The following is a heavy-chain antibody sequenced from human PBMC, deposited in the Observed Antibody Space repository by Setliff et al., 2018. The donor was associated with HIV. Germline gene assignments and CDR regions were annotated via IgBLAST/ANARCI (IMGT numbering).Heavy chain of an antibody. D-gene: IGHD6-6*01. V-gene: IGHV4-4*08. Sequence: PSETLSLTCTVSGGSISNYYWSWIRQPPGKGLEWIVYIYPIGSPDFPSGSTNYNPSLKSRATISLDTSTNQFSLKLSSVTAADTAVYYCARDAGVAARIFEYWGQGTLVTVSS. CDR3: ARDAGVAARIFEY. CDR2: IYPIGSPDFPSGST. CDR1: GGSISNYY. J-gene: IGHJ4*02.